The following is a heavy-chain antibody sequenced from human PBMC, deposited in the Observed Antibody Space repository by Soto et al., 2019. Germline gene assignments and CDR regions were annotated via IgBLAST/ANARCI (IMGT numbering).Heavy chain of an antibody. J-gene: IGHJ4*02. CDR2: IIPIFGTA. Sequence: QVQLVQSGAEVKKPGSSVKVSCKASGGTFSSYAISWVRQAPGQGLEWMGGIIPIFGTANYAQKFQGSVTITADESTSTAYMELSSLRSEDTAVYYCAVNYAAAAHRGAVDYWGQGTLVTVSS. V-gene: IGHV1-69*01. D-gene: IGHD6-13*01. CDR3: AVNYAAAAHRGAVDY. CDR1: GGTFSSYA.